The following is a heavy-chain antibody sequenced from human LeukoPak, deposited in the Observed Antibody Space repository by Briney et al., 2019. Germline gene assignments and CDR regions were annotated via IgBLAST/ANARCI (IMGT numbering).Heavy chain of an antibody. J-gene: IGHJ4*02. CDR3: AYNDILTGYRHFDY. CDR1: GGSFSGYY. CDR2: INHSGST. Sequence: SETLSLTCAVYGGSFSGYYWSWIRQPPGKGLEWIGEINHSGSTNYNPSLKSRVNISVDTSKNQFSLKLSSVTAADTAVYYCAYNDILTGYRHFDYWGQGTLVTVSS. D-gene: IGHD3-9*01. V-gene: IGHV4-34*01.